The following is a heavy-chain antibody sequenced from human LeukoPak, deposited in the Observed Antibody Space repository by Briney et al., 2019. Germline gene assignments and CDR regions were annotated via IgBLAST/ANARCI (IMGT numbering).Heavy chain of an antibody. CDR3: ARDVAATRLHYFDY. Sequence: PSETLSLTCTVSGGSISSSRYYWGWIRQPPGKGLEWIGSIYYSGSTYYNPSLKSRVTISVDTYTNQFSLKLRSVTAADTAVYYCARDVAATRLHYFDYWGQGTLVTVSS. V-gene: IGHV4-39*01. D-gene: IGHD2-15*01. CDR2: IYYSGST. CDR1: GGSISSSRYY. J-gene: IGHJ4*02.